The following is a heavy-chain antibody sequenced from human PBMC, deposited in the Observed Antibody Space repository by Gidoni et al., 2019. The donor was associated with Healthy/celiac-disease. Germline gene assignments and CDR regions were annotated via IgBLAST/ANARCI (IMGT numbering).Heavy chain of an antibody. V-gene: IGHV3-30-3*01. J-gene: IGHJ4*02. Sequence: QVQLVESGGGVVQPGRSLRLSCAASGFTFRRYAMHWVRQAPGKGLEWVAVISYDGSNKYYADSVKGRFTISRDNSKNTLYLQMNSLRAEDTAVYYCAREKGSGSLRGYFDYWGQGTLVTVSS. D-gene: IGHD3-10*01. CDR1: GFTFRRYA. CDR3: AREKGSGSLRGYFDY. CDR2: ISYDGSNK.